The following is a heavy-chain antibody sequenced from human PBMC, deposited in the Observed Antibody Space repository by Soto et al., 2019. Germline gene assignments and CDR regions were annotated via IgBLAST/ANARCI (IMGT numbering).Heavy chain of an antibody. D-gene: IGHD2-15*01. CDR1: GYTFTGYY. V-gene: IGHV1-2*04. CDR2: INPNSGGT. Sequence: ASVKVSCKASGYTFTGYYIHWVRQAPGQGLEWMGWINPNSGGTNFAQKFQAWVTMTRDTSISTAYMELSRLRSDDTAVYYCARVASGGSCCPFDCWGKGNLVTV. CDR3: ARVASGGSCCPFDC. J-gene: IGHJ4*02.